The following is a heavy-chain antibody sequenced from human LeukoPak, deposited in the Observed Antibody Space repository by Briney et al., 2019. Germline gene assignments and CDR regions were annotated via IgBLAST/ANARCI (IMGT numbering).Heavy chain of an antibody. D-gene: IGHD3-10*01. CDR1: GFSFSRYW. Sequence: GGSLRFSCAASGFSFSRYWMTWVRQAPGKGLEGVANIKQDGGEKYYVDTVNGRFTISRDNAKNSLFLHMNSLRAGDTAIYFCVRGSSGIVIRQIAWAWFDPWGQGTLVTVSS. CDR3: VRGSSGIVIRQIAWAWFDP. V-gene: IGHV3-7*04. CDR2: IKQDGGEK. J-gene: IGHJ5*02.